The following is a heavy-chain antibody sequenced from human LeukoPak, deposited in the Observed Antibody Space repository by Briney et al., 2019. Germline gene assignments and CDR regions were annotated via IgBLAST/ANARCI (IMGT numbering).Heavy chain of an antibody. J-gene: IGHJ2*01. D-gene: IGHD1/OR15-1a*01. CDR3: AHRRGDWTKGYFDL. CDR1: GFSLSTTGVG. CDR2: LYCDDDK. V-gene: IGHV2-5*02. Sequence: ESGPTLVNPTQTLTLNCPFSGFSLSTTGVGVGWIRQPPGKALEWLPLLYCDDDKRYSPSLKSRLTITKDTSKNQVVLTMTNMDPVDTATYYCAHRRGDWTKGYFDLWGRGTLVTVSS.